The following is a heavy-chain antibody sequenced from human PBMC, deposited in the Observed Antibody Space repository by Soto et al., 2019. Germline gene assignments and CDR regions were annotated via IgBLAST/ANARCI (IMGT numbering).Heavy chain of an antibody. CDR3: ARAIGDYYYYYGMDV. J-gene: IGHJ6*02. Sequence: QLQLQESGSGLVKPSQTLSLTCAVSGGSISSGGYSWSWIRQPPGKGLEWIGYLYHSGSTYYNPSLKSRVTISVDRSKNQFSLKLSSVTAADTAVYYCARAIGDYYYYYGMDVWGQGTTVTVSS. D-gene: IGHD4-17*01. CDR1: GGSISSGGYS. CDR2: LYHSGST. V-gene: IGHV4-30-2*01.